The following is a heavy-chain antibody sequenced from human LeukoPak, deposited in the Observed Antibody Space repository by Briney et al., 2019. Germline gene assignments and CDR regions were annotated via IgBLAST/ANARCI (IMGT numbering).Heavy chain of an antibody. CDR1: GYTFTENY. D-gene: IGHD3-22*01. V-gene: IGHV1-2*02. Sequence: ASVNVSCKVSGYTFTENYIHWVRQAAGQGLEWMGLINHLTGDANYTERFQGRVTLTRDTSSGTAYMHLSSLRYDDTAVYYCARGKSGYSPWGQGTPVNV. CDR2: INHLTGDA. J-gene: IGHJ4*02. CDR3: ARGKSGYSP.